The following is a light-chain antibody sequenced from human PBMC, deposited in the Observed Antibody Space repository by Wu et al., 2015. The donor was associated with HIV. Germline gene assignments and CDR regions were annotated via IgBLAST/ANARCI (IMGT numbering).Light chain of an antibody. Sequence: EIVMTQSPATLSVSPGERGTLSCRASQSVGSHLAWYQQKPGQAPRLLIYAASTLQSGVPSRFSGSGSGTEFTLTVSSLQPEDVATYSCQQLNSYPLTFGGGPRWRS. CDR3: QQLNSYPLT. J-gene: IGKJ4*01. CDR1: QSVGSH. V-gene: IGKV3-15*01. CDR2: AAS.